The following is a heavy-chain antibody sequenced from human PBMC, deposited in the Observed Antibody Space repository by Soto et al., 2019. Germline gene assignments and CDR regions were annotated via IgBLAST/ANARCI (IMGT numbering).Heavy chain of an antibody. D-gene: IGHD4-17*01. CDR3: ARDADFVRRSMTTVTTYGDY. V-gene: IGHV3-48*02. CDR1: GFTFSSYS. J-gene: IGHJ4*02. Sequence: GGSLRLSCAASGFTFSSYSMNWVRQAPGKGLEWVSYISSSSSTIYYADSVKGRFTISRDNAKNSLYLQMNSLRDEDTAVYYCARDADFVRRSMTTVTTYGDYWGQGTLVTVSA. CDR2: ISSSSSTI.